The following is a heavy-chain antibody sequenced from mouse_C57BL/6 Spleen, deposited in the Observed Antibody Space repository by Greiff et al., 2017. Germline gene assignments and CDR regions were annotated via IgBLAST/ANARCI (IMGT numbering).Heavy chain of an antibody. CDR3: ARTDWYGC. Sequence: QVQLQQPGAELVRPGSSVQLSCKASGYTFTSYWMHWVKQRPIQGLEWIGNIDPSDSETPYNQKFKDKATLTVDKTSSTAYMQLSSLTSEDSAVYYCARTDWYGCWGTGATLTVSS. D-gene: IGHD2-10*02. CDR1: GYTFTSYW. CDR2: IDPSDSET. V-gene: IGHV1-52*01. J-gene: IGHJ2*01.